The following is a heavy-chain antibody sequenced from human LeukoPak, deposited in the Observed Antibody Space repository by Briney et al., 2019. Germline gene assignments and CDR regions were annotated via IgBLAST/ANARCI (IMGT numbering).Heavy chain of an antibody. Sequence: GASVKVSCKASGYTFTSYYMHWVRQAPGQGLEWMGIINPSGGSTSYAQKFQGRVTMTRDTSTSTVYMELSSLRSEDTAVYYCARDPKNYYDSSGYYPAPFDYWGQGTLVTVSS. CDR1: GYTFTSYY. J-gene: IGHJ4*02. D-gene: IGHD3-22*01. CDR3: ARDPKNYYDSSGYYPAPFDY. V-gene: IGHV1-46*01. CDR2: INPSGGST.